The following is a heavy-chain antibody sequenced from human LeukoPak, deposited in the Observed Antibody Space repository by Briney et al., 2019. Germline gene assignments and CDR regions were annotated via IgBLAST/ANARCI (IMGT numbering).Heavy chain of an antibody. CDR2: MNPNSGNT. CDR1: GYTFTSYD. CDR3: ARFLWFGELLPFDY. V-gene: IGHV1-8*01. D-gene: IGHD3-10*01. Sequence: ASVKVSCKASGYTFTSYDINWVRQATGQGLEWMGWMNPNSGNTGYAQKFQGRVTMTRNTSISTAYMELSSLRSEDTAVYYCARFLWFGELLPFDYWGQGTLVTVSS. J-gene: IGHJ4*02.